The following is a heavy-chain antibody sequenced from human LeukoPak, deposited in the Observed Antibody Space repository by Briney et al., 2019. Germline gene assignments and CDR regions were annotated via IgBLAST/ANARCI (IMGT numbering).Heavy chain of an antibody. D-gene: IGHD6-6*01. CDR3: AREGSMTARPFVSIDY. CDR2: IHTSGNT. V-gene: IGHV4-4*07. Sequence: PSETLSLTCTVSGGSISTYYWSWIRQPAGKGLELIGRIHTSGNTDYNPSLKSRVTMSVDTSKNQFSLKLSSVTAADTAGYYCAREGSMTARPFVSIDYWGQGTLVTISS. J-gene: IGHJ4*02. CDR1: GGSISTYY.